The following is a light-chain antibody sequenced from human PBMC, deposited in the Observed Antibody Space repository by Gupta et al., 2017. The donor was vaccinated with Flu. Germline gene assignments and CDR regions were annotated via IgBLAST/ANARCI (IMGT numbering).Light chain of an antibody. J-gene: IGKJ5*01. V-gene: IGKV3-11*01. Sequence: ATLSLSSGERATLSCWASQSVISYLACDKQKPGQAPGLMISVASNSAMGIAARVSGSGCGTDFPLTITSRVREDVAFYYYHQRSNCPPITFGQGTQLEIK. CDR1: QSVISY. CDR2: VAS. CDR3: HQRSNCPPIT.